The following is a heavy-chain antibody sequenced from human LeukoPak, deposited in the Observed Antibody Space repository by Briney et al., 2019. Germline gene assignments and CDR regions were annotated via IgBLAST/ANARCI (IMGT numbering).Heavy chain of an antibody. J-gene: IGHJ3*02. D-gene: IGHD7-27*01. Sequence: SETLSLTCTVSGYSISSGYYWSWIRQPPGKGLEWIGYIYYSGSTNYNPSLKSRVTISVDTSKNQFSLKLSSVTAADTAVYYCANQIPGDPSAFDIWGQGTMVTVSS. CDR3: ANQIPGDPSAFDI. CDR1: GYSISSGYY. V-gene: IGHV4-61*01. CDR2: IYYSGST.